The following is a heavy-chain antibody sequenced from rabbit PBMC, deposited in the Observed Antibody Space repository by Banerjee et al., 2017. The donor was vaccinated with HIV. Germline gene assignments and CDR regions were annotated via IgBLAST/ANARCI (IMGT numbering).Heavy chain of an antibody. CDR1: GFSFSNKCV. D-gene: IGHD4-1*01. CDR2: IDPFFGST. V-gene: IGHV1S45*01. J-gene: IGHJ4*01. Sequence: QEQLEESGGDLVKPEGSLTLTCTASGFSFSNKCVMCWVRQAPGKGLEWIGYIDPFFGSTYYASWVNGRFTISSHNAQNTLYLQLNSLTAADTATYFCARDLAGVIGWNFNLWGPGTLVT. CDR3: ARDLAGVIGWNFNL.